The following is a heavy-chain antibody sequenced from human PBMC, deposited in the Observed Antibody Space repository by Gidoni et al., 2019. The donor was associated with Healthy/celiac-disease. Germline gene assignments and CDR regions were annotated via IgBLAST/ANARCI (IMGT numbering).Heavy chain of an antibody. V-gene: IGHV3-9*01. D-gene: IGHD4-17*01. J-gene: IGHJ4*02. CDR3: AKDSYGDYVYYFDY. Sequence: EVQLVESGGGLVQPGRSLRLSCAASGFTFDDYAMHWVRQAPGKGLEWVSGISWNSGSIGYADSVKGRFTISRDNAKNSLYLQMNSLRAEDTALYYCAKDSYGDYVYYFDYWGQGTLVTVSS. CDR1: GFTFDDYA. CDR2: ISWNSGSI.